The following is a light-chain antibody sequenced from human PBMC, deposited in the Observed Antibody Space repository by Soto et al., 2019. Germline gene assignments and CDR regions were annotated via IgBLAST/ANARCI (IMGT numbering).Light chain of an antibody. V-gene: IGLV2-8*01. Sequence: QSVLTQPPSASGSPGQSVTISCTGTSSDVGGYNYVSWYQQHPGKAPKLMTYEVSKRPSGVPDRFSGSKSGNTASLTVSGLQAEDEADYYCSSYAASNNFVFGTGTKLTVL. CDR3: SSYAASNNFV. CDR1: SSDVGGYNY. CDR2: EVS. J-gene: IGLJ1*01.